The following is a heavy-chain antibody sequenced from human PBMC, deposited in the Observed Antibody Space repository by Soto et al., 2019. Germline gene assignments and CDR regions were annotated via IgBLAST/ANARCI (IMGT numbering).Heavy chain of an antibody. CDR3: ARPHDFWSGYHHYYYYGMDV. D-gene: IGHD3-3*01. V-gene: IGHV3-48*02. CDR1: GFTFSSYS. J-gene: IGHJ6*02. CDR2: ISSSSSTI. Sequence: GGSLRLSCAASGFTFSSYSMNWVRQAPGKGLEWVSYISSSSSTIYYADSVKGRFTISRDNAKNSLYLQMNSLRDEDTAVYYCARPHDFWSGYHHYYYYGMDVWGQGTTVTVSS.